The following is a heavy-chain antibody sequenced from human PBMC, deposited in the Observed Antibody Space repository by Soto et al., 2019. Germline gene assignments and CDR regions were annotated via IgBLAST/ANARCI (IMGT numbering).Heavy chain of an antibody. CDR1: GYPFTSYH. CDR3: ARGRFIIKGYDRGWDIAH. Sequence: QVQLVQSGAEVKKPGASVKVSCKPSGYPFTSYHVNWVRQAPGQGLEWMGWMNPDSGSTDYALKFQGRLTMTRNTPMSTAYLELRSLTSEDTAIYYCARGRFIIKGYDRGWDIAHRGQGTHVSVSS. J-gene: IGHJ4*02. V-gene: IGHV1-8*01. CDR2: MNPDSGST. D-gene: IGHD6-19*01.